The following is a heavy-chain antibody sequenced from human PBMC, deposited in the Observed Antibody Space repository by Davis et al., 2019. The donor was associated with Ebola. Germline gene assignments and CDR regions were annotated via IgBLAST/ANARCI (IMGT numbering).Heavy chain of an antibody. Sequence: GESLKISCAASGFTFSSYSMNWVRQAPGKGLEWVSSISSSSSYIYYADSVKGRFTISRDNAKNSLYLQMNSLRAEDTAVYYCASRYSGYEIYYYGMDVWGQGTTVTVSS. CDR1: GFTFSSYS. D-gene: IGHD5-12*01. CDR2: ISSSSSYI. J-gene: IGHJ6*02. V-gene: IGHV3-21*01. CDR3: ASRYSGYEIYYYGMDV.